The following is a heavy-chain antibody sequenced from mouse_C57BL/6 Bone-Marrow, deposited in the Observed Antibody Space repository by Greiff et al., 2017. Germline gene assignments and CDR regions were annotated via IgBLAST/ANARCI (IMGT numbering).Heavy chain of an antibody. D-gene: IGHD1-1*01. Sequence: QVQLQQSGAELMKPGASVKLSCKATGYTFTGYRIEWVKQRPGHGLEWIGEILPGSGSTNYNEKFKGKATFTADKSSNTAYMQLSSLTTEDSAIYYCAGTPLYYYYGSSPLDYWGQGTALTVSS. V-gene: IGHV1-9*01. CDR3: AGTPLYYYYGSSPLDY. J-gene: IGHJ2*01. CDR2: ILPGSGST. CDR1: GYTFTGYR.